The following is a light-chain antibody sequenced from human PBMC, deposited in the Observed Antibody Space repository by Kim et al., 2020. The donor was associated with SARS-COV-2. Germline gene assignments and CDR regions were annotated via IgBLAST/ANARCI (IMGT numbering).Light chain of an antibody. V-gene: IGKV1-6*01. CDR3: LQDYSYPLT. J-gene: IGKJ5*01. Sequence: ASVGDTVTMSCRASQDIGSELGWYLPKPGKAPELLIRGASTVQSGVPSRFSGSGFGTDFTLTIISLQPEDFATYFCLQDYSYPLTFGQGTRLEIK. CDR1: QDIGSE. CDR2: GAS.